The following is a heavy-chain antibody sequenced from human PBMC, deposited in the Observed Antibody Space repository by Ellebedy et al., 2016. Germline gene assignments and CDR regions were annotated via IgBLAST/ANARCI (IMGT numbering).Heavy chain of an antibody. CDR1: GGTFSSYA. CDR2: IIPIFGTA. V-gene: IGHV1-69*13. J-gene: IGHJ4*02. CDR3: ARSDCSSTSCYDGFYYFDY. Sequence: SVKVSXKASGGTFSSYAISWVRQAPGQGLEWMGRIIPIFGTANYAQKFQGRVTITADESTSTAYMELSSLRSEDTAVYYCARSDCSSTSCYDGFYYFDYWGQGTLVTASS. D-gene: IGHD2-2*01.